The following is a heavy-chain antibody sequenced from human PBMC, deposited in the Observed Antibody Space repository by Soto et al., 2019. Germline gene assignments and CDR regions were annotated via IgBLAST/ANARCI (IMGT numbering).Heavy chain of an antibody. CDR2: INHSGST. J-gene: IGHJ4*02. Sequence: SETLSLTCAVYGGSFSGYYWSWIRQPPGKGLEWIGEINHSGSTNYNPSLKSRVTISVDTSKNQFSLKLSSVTAADTAVYCCARSLTGYFDYWGQGTLVTVSS. V-gene: IGHV4-34*01. CDR3: ARSLTGYFDY. D-gene: IGHD7-27*01. CDR1: GGSFSGYY.